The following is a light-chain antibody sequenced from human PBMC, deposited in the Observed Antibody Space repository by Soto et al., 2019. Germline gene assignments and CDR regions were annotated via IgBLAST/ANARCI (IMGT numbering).Light chain of an antibody. V-gene: IGLV2-14*01. J-gene: IGLJ1*01. CDR3: SSDTSSSALV. CDR2: EVS. CDR1: SSDVGGYNY. Sequence: QSALTQPASVSGSPGQSITISCTGTSSDVGGYNYVYWYQQHPGKAPKLMIYEVSNRPSGVSNRFSGSKSGNTASLTISGLQAEDEADYYCSSDTSSSALVFGTGTKLTVL.